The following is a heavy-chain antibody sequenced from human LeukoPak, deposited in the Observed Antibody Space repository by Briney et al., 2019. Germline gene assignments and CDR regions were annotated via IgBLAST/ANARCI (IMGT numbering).Heavy chain of an antibody. CDR3: AREVAGTYAFDY. CDR2: TYYRSKWYN. D-gene: IGHD6-19*01. V-gene: IGHV6-1*01. Sequence: SQTLSLTCAISGDSVPSNSAAWNWIRQSPSRGLEWLGRTYYRSKWYNDYTVYAVSVKSRITFNPDTSKNQVSLQLNSVTPEDTAVYYCAREVAGTYAFDYWGQGTPVTVSS. CDR1: GDSVPSNSAA. J-gene: IGHJ4*02.